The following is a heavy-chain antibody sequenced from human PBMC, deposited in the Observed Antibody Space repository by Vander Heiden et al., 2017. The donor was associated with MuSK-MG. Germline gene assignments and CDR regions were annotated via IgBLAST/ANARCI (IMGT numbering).Heavy chain of an antibody. V-gene: IGHV3-30*04. J-gene: IGHJ3*02. CDR3: ARDQENSSGYLGAFDI. CDR2: ISYDGSNK. CDR1: GLTFRSYA. Sequence: QVQLVESGGGVVPPGGSLRLSCAASGLTFRSYAMHWVRQAPGKGLEWVAVISYDGSNKYYADSVKGRVTISRDNSKNTLYLQMNSLRAEDTAVYYCARDQENSSGYLGAFDIWGQGTMVTVSS. D-gene: IGHD3-22*01.